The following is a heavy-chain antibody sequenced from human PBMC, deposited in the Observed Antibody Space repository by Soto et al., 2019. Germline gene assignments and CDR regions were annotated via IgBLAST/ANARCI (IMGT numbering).Heavy chain of an antibody. V-gene: IGHV1-2*02. Sequence: ASVKVSCKASGYTFTGYNMHWVRQAPGQGLEWMGWINPNSGGTNYAQKFQGRVTMTRDTSISTAYMELSRLRSDDTAVYYCARDLYSSSAGYWFDPWGQGTLVTVSS. J-gene: IGHJ5*02. CDR3: ARDLYSSSAGYWFDP. D-gene: IGHD6-6*01. CDR2: INPNSGGT. CDR1: GYTFTGYN.